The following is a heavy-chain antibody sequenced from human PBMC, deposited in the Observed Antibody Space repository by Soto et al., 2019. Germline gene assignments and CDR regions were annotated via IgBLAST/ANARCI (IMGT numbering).Heavy chain of an antibody. CDR2: VHYTGSA. J-gene: IGHJ4*02. D-gene: IGHD1-26*01. V-gene: IGHV4-59*01. Sequence: QVQLQESGPGLVKPSETLSLTCSVSGDSINNYYWSWIRQPPGKGLEWIGFVHYTGSANYNPSLTSRVTISVGTYKKQFSLRLSSVTAADSGVYYCAREGASRFIGFDYWGQGTLVTVSS. CDR1: GDSINNYY. CDR3: AREGASRFIGFDY.